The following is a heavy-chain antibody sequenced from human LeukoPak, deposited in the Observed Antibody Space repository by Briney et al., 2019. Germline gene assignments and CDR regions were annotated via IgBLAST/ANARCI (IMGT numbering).Heavy chain of an antibody. V-gene: IGHV3-30*18. CDR2: ISYDGSNK. Sequence: GGSLRLSCAASGFTFSSYGMHWVRQAPGKGLEWVAVISYDGSNKYYADSVKGRFTISRDNSKNTLYLQMNSLRAEDTAVYYCAKHLGCSSTSCYNGGDFDYWGQGTLVTVSS. J-gene: IGHJ4*02. CDR1: GFTFSSYG. CDR3: AKHLGCSSTSCYNGGDFDY. D-gene: IGHD2-2*02.